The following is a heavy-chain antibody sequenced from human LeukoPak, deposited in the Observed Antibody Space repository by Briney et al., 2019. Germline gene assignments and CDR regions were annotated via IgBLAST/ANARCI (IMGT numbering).Heavy chain of an antibody. CDR1: GFTFSSYS. V-gene: IGHV3-21*01. Sequence: GGSLRLSCAAAGFTFSSYSMNWVRQAPGKGLEWVSSINSKSRYIYYADSLKGRFTISRDNGKNSVYLQMNSLRAEDTAVYFCARADSSSSRLDCWGQGTLVTVSS. J-gene: IGHJ4*02. D-gene: IGHD6-6*01. CDR2: INSKSRYI. CDR3: ARADSSSSRLDC.